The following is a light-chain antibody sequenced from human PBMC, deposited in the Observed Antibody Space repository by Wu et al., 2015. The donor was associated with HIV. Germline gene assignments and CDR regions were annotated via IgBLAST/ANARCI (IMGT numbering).Light chain of an antibody. V-gene: IGKV3-20*01. CDR3: HQYGTSLWT. CDR2: DTF. J-gene: IGKJ1*01. Sequence: LSCRASXSVSSRHFAWYQHKPGQAPRLLILDTFSRATGTPDRFSGSGSQTDFALTISRLEPEDSAVYYCHQYGTSLWTFGQGTKVEVK. CDR1: XSVSSRH.